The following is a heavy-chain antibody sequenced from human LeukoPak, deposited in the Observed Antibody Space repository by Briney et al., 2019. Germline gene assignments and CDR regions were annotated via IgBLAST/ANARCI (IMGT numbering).Heavy chain of an antibody. CDR2: ISYDGSNK. CDR1: GFTFRGYG. V-gene: IGHV3-30*18. Sequence: GGSLRLSCAASGFTFRGYGMHWVRQAPGKGLEWVAVISYDGSNKYYADSVKGRFTISRDNSKNTLYLQMNSLRTEDTAVYYCAKDTSHSSSWYENWFDPWGQGTLVTVSS. D-gene: IGHD6-13*01. J-gene: IGHJ5*02. CDR3: AKDTSHSSSWYENWFDP.